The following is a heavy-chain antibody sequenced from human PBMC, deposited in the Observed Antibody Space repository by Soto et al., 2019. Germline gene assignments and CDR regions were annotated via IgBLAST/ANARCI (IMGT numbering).Heavy chain of an antibody. V-gene: IGHV3-33*01. Sequence: QVQVVESGGGVVQPGRSLRLSCTASGFSVSTHVIHWVRQAPGKGLEWVAVLWYDGSRKYYAESVKGRFTISGDNSKNTLYLQMNCLRDEDTAGYYYASVPRYDSWYFDYCGQGTVATVSS. CDR3: ASVPRYDSWYFDY. D-gene: IGHD3-22*01. CDR2: LWYDGSRK. J-gene: IGHJ4*02. CDR1: GFSVSTHV.